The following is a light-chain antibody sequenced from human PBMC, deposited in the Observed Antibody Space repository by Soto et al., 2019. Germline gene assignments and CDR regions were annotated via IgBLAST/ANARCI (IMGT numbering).Light chain of an antibody. CDR2: YDS. CDR1: NIGSKS. J-gene: IGLJ2*01. CDR3: PVWDSSSDHVV. Sequence: VLTQPPSVSVAPGKTARITCGGNNIGSKSVHWYQQKPGQAPVLVIYYDSDRPSGIPERFSGSNSGNTATLTISRVEAGVEADYYCPVWDSSSDHVVFGGGTKVTVL. V-gene: IGLV3-21*04.